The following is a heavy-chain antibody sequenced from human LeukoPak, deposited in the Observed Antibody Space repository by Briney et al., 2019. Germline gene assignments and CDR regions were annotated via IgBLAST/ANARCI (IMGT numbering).Heavy chain of an antibody. CDR3: AKAPVWNYYYGLDV. CDR1: GFTLSSYW. V-gene: IGHV3-53*01. Sequence: PGGSLRLSCAASGFTLSSYWMHWVRQGPGKGLVWVSGITTSGSTYYADSVKGRFTISRENSNNTLYLHMDSLRAEDTAVYYCAKAPVWNYYYGLDVWGQGTTVTVSS. J-gene: IGHJ6*02. D-gene: IGHD2-21*01. CDR2: ITTSGST.